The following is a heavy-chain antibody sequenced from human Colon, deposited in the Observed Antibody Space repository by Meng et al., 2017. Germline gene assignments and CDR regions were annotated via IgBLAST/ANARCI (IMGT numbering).Heavy chain of an antibody. CDR2: ISSSGSTI. Sequence: GGSLRLSCAVSGSTFDDYAMHWVRQAPGKGLEWVSYISSSGSTIYYADSVKGRFTISRDNAKNSLYQQMNSLRAEDTAVYYCARDEGYFVSGSYADYWGQGTLVTVSS. J-gene: IGHJ4*02. CDR1: GSTFDDYA. D-gene: IGHD3-10*01. V-gene: IGHV3-48*03. CDR3: ARDEGYFVSGSYADY.